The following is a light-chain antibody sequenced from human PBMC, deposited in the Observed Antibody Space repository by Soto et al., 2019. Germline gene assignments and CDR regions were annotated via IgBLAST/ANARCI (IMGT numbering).Light chain of an antibody. CDR1: SSNIGAGYD. CDR2: GNS. J-gene: IGLJ1*01. V-gene: IGLV1-40*01. Sequence: QSALTQPPSVSWAPGQRFTISCTGSSSNIGAGYDVHWYQQLPGTAPKLLIYGNSNRPSGVPDRFSGSKSGTSASLAITGLQAEDEADYYCQSYDSSLSGYVFGTGTKVTVL. CDR3: QSYDSSLSGYV.